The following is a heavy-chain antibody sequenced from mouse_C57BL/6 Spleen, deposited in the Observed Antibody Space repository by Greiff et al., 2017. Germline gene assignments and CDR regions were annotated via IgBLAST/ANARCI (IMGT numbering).Heavy chain of an antibody. D-gene: IGHD2-13*01. J-gene: IGHJ4*01. CDR2: LWSGGST. V-gene: IGHV2-2*01. Sequence: QVQLKQSGPGLVQPSQSLSITCTVSGFSLTSYGVHWVRQSPGQGLEWLGVLWSGGSTNYNAAFISRLSISKDNSKSQVFFKMNSLQADDTAIYYCCRNSGTTYYYAMDYWGQGTSVTVSS. CDR1: GFSLTSYG. CDR3: CRNSGTTYYYAMDY.